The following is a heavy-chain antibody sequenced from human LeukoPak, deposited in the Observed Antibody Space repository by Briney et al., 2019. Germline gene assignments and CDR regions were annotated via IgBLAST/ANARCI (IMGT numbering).Heavy chain of an antibody. Sequence: SETLSLTCAVYGGSFSGYYWSWIRQPPGKGLGWIGEINHSGSTNYNPSLKSRVTISVDTSKYQFSLKLSSVTAADTAVYYCARGLAARPDLYYWGQGTLVTVSS. CDR3: ARGLAARPDLYY. CDR1: GGSFSGYY. J-gene: IGHJ4*02. CDR2: INHSGST. D-gene: IGHD6-6*01. V-gene: IGHV4-34*01.